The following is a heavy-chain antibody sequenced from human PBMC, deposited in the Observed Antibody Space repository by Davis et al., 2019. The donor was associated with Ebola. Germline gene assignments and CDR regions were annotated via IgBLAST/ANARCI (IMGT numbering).Heavy chain of an antibody. Sequence: GESLKISCAASGFTFSSYGMHWVRQAPGKGLEWVAVIWYDGSNKYYADSVKGRFTISRDNSKNTLYLQMNSLKTEDTAVYYCTSRGNTVTNDYWGQGTLVTVSS. CDR2: IWYDGSNK. D-gene: IGHD4-17*01. V-gene: IGHV3-33*01. CDR3: TSRGNTVTNDY. CDR1: GFTFSSYG. J-gene: IGHJ4*02.